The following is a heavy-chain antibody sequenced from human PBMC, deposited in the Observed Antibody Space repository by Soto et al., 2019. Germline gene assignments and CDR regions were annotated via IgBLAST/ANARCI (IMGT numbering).Heavy chain of an antibody. J-gene: IGHJ4*02. V-gene: IGHV2-70*01. CDR2: IDWDDDK. Sequence: SGPTLVNPTQTLTLTCTFSGFSLSTSGMCVSWIRQPPGKALEWLALIDWDDDKYYSTSLKTRLTISKDTSKNQVVLTMTNMDPVDTATYYCARIRSGLELREGYFDYWGQGTLVTVSS. D-gene: IGHD1-7*01. CDR1: GFSLSTSGMC. CDR3: ARIRSGLELREGYFDY.